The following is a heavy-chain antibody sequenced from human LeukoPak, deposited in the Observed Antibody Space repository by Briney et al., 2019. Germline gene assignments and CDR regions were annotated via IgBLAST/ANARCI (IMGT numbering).Heavy chain of an antibody. CDR3: ARAEGGLQLLQLPQYYFDY. J-gene: IGHJ4*02. V-gene: IGHV4-34*01. CDR2: INHSGST. D-gene: IGHD5-24*01. Sequence: SETLSLTCAVYGGSFSGYYWSWIRQPPGKGLEWIGEINHSGSTNYNPSLKSRVTISVDTPKNQFSLKLSSVTAADTAVYYCARAEGGLQLLQLPQYYFDYWGQGTLVTVSS. CDR1: GGSFSGYY.